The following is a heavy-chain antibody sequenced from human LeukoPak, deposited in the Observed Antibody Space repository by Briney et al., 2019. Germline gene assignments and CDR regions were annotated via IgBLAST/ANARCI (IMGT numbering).Heavy chain of an antibody. J-gene: IGHJ3*02. CDR3: ARGAGSSWDEDAFDI. V-gene: IGHV3-21*01. CDR2: ISSSSNYI. D-gene: IGHD6-13*01. Sequence: GGSLRLSCAASGFTFSSYSMNWVRQAPGKGLGWVSSISSSSNYIYYADSVEGRFTISRDNAKNSLYLQMNSLRAEDTAVYYCARGAGSSWDEDAFDIWGQGTMVTVSS. CDR1: GFTFSSYS.